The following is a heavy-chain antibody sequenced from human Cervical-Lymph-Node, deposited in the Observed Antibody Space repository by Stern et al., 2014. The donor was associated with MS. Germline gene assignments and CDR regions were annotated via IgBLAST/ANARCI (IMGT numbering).Heavy chain of an antibody. CDR2: IYPGDSET. CDR3: ARQTTAWASDV. Sequence: VQLEESGAELIRPGESLKISCKGAGFKFSIYWIAWVRQMPGKGLEWMGIIYPGDSETRYSPSFQVQVTMSADKYTSTAYLQWSSLNASDTAMYFCARQTTAWASDVWGQGTLVTVSS. CDR1: GFKFSIYW. V-gene: IGHV5-51*01. D-gene: IGHD1-14*01. J-gene: IGHJ4*02.